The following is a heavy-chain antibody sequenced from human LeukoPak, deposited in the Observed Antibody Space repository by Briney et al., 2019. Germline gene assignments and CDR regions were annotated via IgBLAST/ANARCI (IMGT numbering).Heavy chain of an antibody. D-gene: IGHD6-13*01. Sequence: PSETLSLTCAVYGGSFSGYYWSWIRQPPGKGLEWIGEINHSGSTNYNPSLKSRATISVDASKNQFSLNLSSVTAADTAVYYCARGSVGAAPYTYWGQGTLVTVSS. J-gene: IGHJ4*02. CDR3: ARGSVGAAPYTY. CDR1: GGSFSGYY. CDR2: INHSGST. V-gene: IGHV4-34*01.